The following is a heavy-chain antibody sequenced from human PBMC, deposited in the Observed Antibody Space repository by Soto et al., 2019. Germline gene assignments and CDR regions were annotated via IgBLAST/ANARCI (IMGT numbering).Heavy chain of an antibody. D-gene: IGHD2-21*02. CDR1: GYTFTSYA. J-gene: IGHJ6*01. Sequence: APVKVSCKASGYTFTSYAMHWVRQAPGQRLEWMGWINAGNGNTKYSQQFQGRVTITRDTSASTAYMELSSLRSEDTAVYYCATASRYCCGDWTGGGGRYSYAMDVWGQGTPVTVSS. CDR3: ATASRYCCGDWTGGGGRYSYAMDV. V-gene: IGHV1-3*01. CDR2: INAGNGNT.